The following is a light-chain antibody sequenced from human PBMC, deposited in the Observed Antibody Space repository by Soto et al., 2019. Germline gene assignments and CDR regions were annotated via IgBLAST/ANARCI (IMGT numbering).Light chain of an antibody. Sequence: DIQMTQAPSTLSASVGDRVTITCWASQSISSWLAWYQQKPGKAPKLLIFDASSLQSGVPTRFSGSGSGTDFILTISSLQPDDFATYYCQQYNSYPWTFGQGTKVDIK. V-gene: IGKV1-5*01. J-gene: IGKJ1*01. CDR3: QQYNSYPWT. CDR2: DAS. CDR1: QSISSW.